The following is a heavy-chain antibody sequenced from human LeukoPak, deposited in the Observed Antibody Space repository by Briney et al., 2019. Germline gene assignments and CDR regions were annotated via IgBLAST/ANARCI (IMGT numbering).Heavy chain of an antibody. D-gene: IGHD5-18*01. CDR2: FDPEDGET. V-gene: IGHV1-24*01. Sequence: ASVKVSCKVSGYTLTALSMHWVRQAPGKGLEWMGGFDPEDGETIYAQKFQGRVTMTEDTSTDTAYMELSSLRSEDTAVSYCATDVPRIPMGPLRDWGQGTLVTVSS. CDR3: ATDVPRIPMGPLRD. J-gene: IGHJ4*02. CDR1: GYTLTALS.